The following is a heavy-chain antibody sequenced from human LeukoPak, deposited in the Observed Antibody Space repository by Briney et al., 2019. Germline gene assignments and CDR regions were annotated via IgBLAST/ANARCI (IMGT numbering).Heavy chain of an antibody. J-gene: IGHJ3*02. CDR2: ISYDGSNK. V-gene: IGHV3-30*18. CDR1: GFTFSSYG. CDR3: AKGGYYDSSGSSADAFDI. Sequence: GGSLRLSCAASGFTFSSYGMHWVRQAPGKGLEWVAVISYDGSNKYYADSVKGRFTISRDNSKNTLYLQMNSLRAEDTAVYYCAKGGYYDSSGSSADAFDIWGQGTMVTVSS. D-gene: IGHD3-22*01.